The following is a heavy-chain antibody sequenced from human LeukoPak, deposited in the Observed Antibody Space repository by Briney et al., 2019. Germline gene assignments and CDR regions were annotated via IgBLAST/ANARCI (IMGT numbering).Heavy chain of an antibody. Sequence: PSETLSLTCAVYGGSFSGYYWSWIRQPPGKGLEWIGEINHNGSTNYNPSLKRRATISVDTSKNQFSLKLSSVTAADTAVYYCARGGYFDYWGQGTLVTVSS. CDR2: INHNGST. CDR3: ARGGYFDY. V-gene: IGHV4-34*01. CDR1: GGSFSGYY. J-gene: IGHJ4*02.